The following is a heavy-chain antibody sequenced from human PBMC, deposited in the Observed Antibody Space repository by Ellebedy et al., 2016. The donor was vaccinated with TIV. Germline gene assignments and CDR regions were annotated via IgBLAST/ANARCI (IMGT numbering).Heavy chain of an antibody. J-gene: IGHJ4*02. D-gene: IGHD6-19*01. CDR3: ARSVEGRFDY. CDR2: ITSDERTI. Sequence: GESLKISCAASGFSYSTHSMNWVRQAPGEGLEWVAYITSDERTISYAASVRGRFTISRDNARNSLSLQMDSLRDEDTAVYYCARSVEGRFDYWGQGTPVTVSS. CDR1: GFSYSTHS. V-gene: IGHV3-48*02.